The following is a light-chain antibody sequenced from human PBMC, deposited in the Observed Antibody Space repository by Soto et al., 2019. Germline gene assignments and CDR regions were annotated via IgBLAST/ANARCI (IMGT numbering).Light chain of an antibody. J-gene: IGKJ5*01. CDR1: QSVNNN. Sequence: EKVMTQSPATLSVSPGERATLSCRASQSVNNNLAWCQQIPGRAPRLLIYDVSTRATGIPARFSGSGSETEFTLTISSLQSEDFGIYFCHQYNVWPATFGQGTRLEIK. V-gene: IGKV3-15*01. CDR2: DVS. CDR3: HQYNVWPAT.